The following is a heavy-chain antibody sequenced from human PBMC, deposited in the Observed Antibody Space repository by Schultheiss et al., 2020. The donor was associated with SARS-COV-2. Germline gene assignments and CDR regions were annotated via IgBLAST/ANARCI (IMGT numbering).Heavy chain of an antibody. J-gene: IGHJ4*02. V-gene: IGHV4-61*03. Sequence: SETLSLTCTVSGGSISSSSYYWSWIRQAPGRGLEWIGYVDFTGGTNYSPSLQSRAIISVDTPKNHFSLRLRSVTAADTAIYYCARHKRSGSIFDSWGQGTLVTVSS. CDR1: GGSISSSSYY. CDR3: ARHKRSGSIFDS. D-gene: IGHD6-13*01. CDR2: VDFTGGT.